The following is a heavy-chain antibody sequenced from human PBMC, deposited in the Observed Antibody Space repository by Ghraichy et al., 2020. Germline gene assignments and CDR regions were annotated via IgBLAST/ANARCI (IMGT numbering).Heavy chain of an antibody. D-gene: IGHD1-1*01. CDR1: GFTFSSYA. V-gene: IGHV3-23*01. J-gene: IGHJ4*02. CDR3: AKDHVARRSWYIPTIFDY. CDR2: ISRSGGTT. Sequence: GGSLRLSCAVSGFTFSSYAMNWVRQAPGKGLEWVSAISRSGGTTYYADSVKGRFTISSDNSKNTLYLQMNSLRAEDTAIYYCAKDHVARRSWYIPTIFDYWCQGTLVTVSS.